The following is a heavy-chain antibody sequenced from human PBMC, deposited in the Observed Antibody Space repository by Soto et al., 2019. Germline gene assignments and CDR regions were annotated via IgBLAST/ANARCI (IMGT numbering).Heavy chain of an antibody. Sequence: GASVKVYCKASGFTFTSSAVQWVRQARGQRLEWIGWIVVGSGNTNYAQKFQERVTITRDMSTSTAYMELSSLRSEDTAVYYCAADKSCWYNCPLGGAFDIWGQGTMVTVSS. J-gene: IGHJ3*02. D-gene: IGHD1-20*01. CDR2: IVVGSGNT. V-gene: IGHV1-58*01. CDR3: AADKSCWYNCPLGGAFDI. CDR1: GFTFTSSA.